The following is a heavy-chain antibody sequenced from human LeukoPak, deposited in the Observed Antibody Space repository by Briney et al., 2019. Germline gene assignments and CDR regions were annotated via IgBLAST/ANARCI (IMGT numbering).Heavy chain of an antibody. V-gene: IGHV3-64*01. CDR1: GFTFSSYA. J-gene: IGHJ4*02. CDR3: ARLAGGSYSDY. D-gene: IGHD1-26*01. Sequence: GGSLRLSCAASGFTFSSYAMNWVRQAPGKGLEYVSSISYNGGSTYYANSVKGRFTISRDNSKNTLYLQMGSLRAEDMAVYYCARLAGGSYSDYWGQGTLVTVSS. CDR2: ISYNGGST.